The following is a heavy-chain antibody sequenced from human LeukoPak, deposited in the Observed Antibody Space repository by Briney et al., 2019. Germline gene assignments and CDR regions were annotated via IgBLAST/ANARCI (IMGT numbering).Heavy chain of an antibody. J-gene: IGHJ4*02. CDR1: RFTFSTYW. D-gene: IGHD1-26*01. CDR3: ARELPFDY. V-gene: IGHV3-74*01. Sequence: GGSLRLSCAASRFTFSTYWMHWVRQAPGKGLVWVSRISGDGSTTNYADSVKGRFSISRDNAKNTLYLQMNSLRAEDTAVYYCARELPFDYWGQGTLVTVSS. CDR2: ISGDGSTT.